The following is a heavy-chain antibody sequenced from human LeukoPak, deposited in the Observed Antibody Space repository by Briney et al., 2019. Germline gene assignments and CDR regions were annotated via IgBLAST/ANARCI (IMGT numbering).Heavy chain of an antibody. D-gene: IGHD2-2*03. J-gene: IGHJ5*02. CDR1: GYTCTGYY. CDR2: INPNSGGT. V-gene: IGHV1-2*02. CDR3: ARDGYCSSTSCYYWFDP. Sequence: ASVKVSCKASGYTCTGYYMHWVRQAPGQGLEWMGWINPNSGGTNYAQKFQGRVTMTRDTSISTAYMELSRLRSDDTALYYCARDGYCSSTSCYYWFDPWGQGTLVTVSS.